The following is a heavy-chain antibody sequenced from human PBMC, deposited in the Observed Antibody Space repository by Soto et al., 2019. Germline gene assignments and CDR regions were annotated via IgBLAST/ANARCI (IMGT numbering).Heavy chain of an antibody. V-gene: IGHV1-69*02. D-gene: IGHD5-12*01. CDR1: GGTFSSYS. Sequence: SVKVSCKASGGTFSSYSISWVRQAPGQGLEWMGRIMPILGIPNYTQKFQGRVTITADKSTSTAYMELSSLRSEDTAVYYCARGGGYAAFDIWGQGTMVTVSS. CDR3: ARGGGYAAFDI. J-gene: IGHJ3*02. CDR2: IMPILGIP.